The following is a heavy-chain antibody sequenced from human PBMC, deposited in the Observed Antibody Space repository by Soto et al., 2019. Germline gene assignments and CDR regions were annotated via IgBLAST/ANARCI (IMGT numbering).Heavy chain of an antibody. V-gene: IGHV1-69*13. Sequence: SSVKVSCKASGGTFSSYAISWVRQAPGQGLAWMGGIIPIFGTAHHAQKFQGRVTNTADDSKSTAYMGLSSLTSEATAVYFCARDRARRKTQGDFWSGARGRYCYYGMDVWGQGTTVTVSS. J-gene: IGHJ6*02. CDR2: IIPIFGTA. CDR3: ARDRARRKTQGDFWSGARGRYCYYGMDV. CDR1: GGTFSSYA. D-gene: IGHD3-3*01.